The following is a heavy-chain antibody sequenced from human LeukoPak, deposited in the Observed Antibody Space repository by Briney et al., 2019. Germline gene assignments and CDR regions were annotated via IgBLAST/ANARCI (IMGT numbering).Heavy chain of an antibody. V-gene: IGHV4-31*03. CDR3: ARVVPAASDWFDP. D-gene: IGHD2-2*01. CDR1: GGSISGGGYY. J-gene: IGHJ5*02. Sequence: SQTLSLTCTVSGGSISGGGYYWSWIRQHPGKGLEWIGYIYYSGSTYYNPSLKSRVTISVDTSKNQFSLKLSSVTAADTAVYYCARVVPAASDWFDPWGQGTLVTVSS. CDR2: IYYSGST.